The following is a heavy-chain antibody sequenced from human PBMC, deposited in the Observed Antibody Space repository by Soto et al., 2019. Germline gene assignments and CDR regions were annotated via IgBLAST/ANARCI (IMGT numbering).Heavy chain of an antibody. J-gene: IGHJ5*02. CDR3: AHKGQLVGDWFDP. CDR1: GFSLSTVGVG. D-gene: IGHD6-6*01. CDR2: IYWNGDK. Sequence: QITLKESGPPLVKPTQTLTLTCTFSGFSLSTVGVGVGWIRQPPGKALQWLALIYWNGDKYYSPSLTNRLTITEDTSKNQVVLTMTDMDPVDAGTFFCAHKGQLVGDWFDPWGQGTLVTVSS. V-gene: IGHV2-5*01.